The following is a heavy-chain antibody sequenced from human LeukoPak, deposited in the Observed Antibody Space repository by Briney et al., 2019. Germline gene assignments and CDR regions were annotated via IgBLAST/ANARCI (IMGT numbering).Heavy chain of an antibody. CDR3: AKGGATAIDY. Sequence: TGGSLRLSCAASGFTFSNYLMHWVRQAPGKGLVWVSRINSDGSSTTSADSVKGRFTISRDNAKNTLYLQMNSLRAEDTAVYYCAKGGATAIDYWGQGTLVTVSS. V-gene: IGHV3-74*01. D-gene: IGHD5-12*01. CDR1: GFTFSNYL. CDR2: INSDGSST. J-gene: IGHJ4*02.